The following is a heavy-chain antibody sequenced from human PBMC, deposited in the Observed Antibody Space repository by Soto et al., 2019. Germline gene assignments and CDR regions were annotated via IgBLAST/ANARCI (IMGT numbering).Heavy chain of an antibody. J-gene: IGHJ4*01. CDR1: GFAFNNYG. D-gene: IGHD2-2*01. CDR3: AREDSIIIPAVSDF. V-gene: IGHV3-21*01. Sequence: RRLSCTVSGFAFNNYGINWVRQAPGKGLEWVSSISKGDYTYYSDSVKGRFTISRDNAKNSVSLQMNTLRVEDTAVYYCAREDSIIIPAVSDFWGHGTLVTVSS. CDR2: ISKGDYT.